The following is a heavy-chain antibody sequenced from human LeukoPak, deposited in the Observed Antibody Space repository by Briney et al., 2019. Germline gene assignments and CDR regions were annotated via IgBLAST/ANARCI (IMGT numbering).Heavy chain of an antibody. V-gene: IGHV3-11*01. CDR3: ARDGVLRYSIPGDYYYGMDV. Sequence: GGSLRLYCAASGFTFSDYYMSWIRQAAGKGLEWVSYISSSGSTIYYADSVKGRFTISRDNAKNSLYLQMNSLRAEDTAVYYCARDGVLRYSIPGDYYYGMDVWGQGTTVTVSS. CDR1: GFTFSDYY. CDR2: ISSSGSTI. D-gene: IGHD3-9*01. J-gene: IGHJ6*02.